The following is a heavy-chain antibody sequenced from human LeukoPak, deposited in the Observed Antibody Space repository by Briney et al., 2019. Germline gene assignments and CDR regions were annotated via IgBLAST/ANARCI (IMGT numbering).Heavy chain of an antibody. D-gene: IGHD1-26*01. Sequence: ASVKVSCKASGYTFTNYGISWVRQAPGQGLEWMGWISAYNGNTNYAQKFQGRVTMTTDTSTSTAYMELRSLRSDDTAVYYCARRGYIGSYSGDDAFDFWGQGTMVTVSS. CDR2: ISAYNGNT. CDR3: ARRGYIGSYSGDDAFDF. CDR1: GYTFTNYG. J-gene: IGHJ3*01. V-gene: IGHV1-18*01.